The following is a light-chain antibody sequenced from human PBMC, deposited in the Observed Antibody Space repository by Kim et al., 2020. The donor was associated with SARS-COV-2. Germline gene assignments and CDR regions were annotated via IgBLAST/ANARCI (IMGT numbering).Light chain of an antibody. CDR3: QQYYNWPRT. J-gene: IGKJ1*01. CDR2: DTS. Sequence: EIVMTQSPVTLSVSSGERATLSSRASQSVSSNVAWYQHRPGQAPRLLIYDTSTRATGVPARFSGSGSRSEFTLTISSLQSEDFAVYYCQQYYNWPRTFGRGTKVDIK. CDR1: QSVSSN. V-gene: IGKV3-15*01.